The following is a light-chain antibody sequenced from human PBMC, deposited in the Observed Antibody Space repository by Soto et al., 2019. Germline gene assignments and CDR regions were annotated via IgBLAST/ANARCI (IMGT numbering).Light chain of an antibody. Sequence: QSALTQPASVSGSPGQSITISCTGTSSDVGGYNYVSWYQQYPGKAPKLMIFEVSNRPSGVSNRFSGSKSGNTASLTISGLQAEDEADYYCSSYISSNIRVFGEGTKLTVL. CDR3: SSYISSNIRV. V-gene: IGLV2-14*01. CDR1: SSDVGGYNY. J-gene: IGLJ2*01. CDR2: EVS.